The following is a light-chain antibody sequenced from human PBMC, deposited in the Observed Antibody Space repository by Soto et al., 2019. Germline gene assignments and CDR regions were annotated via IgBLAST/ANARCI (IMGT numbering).Light chain of an antibody. CDR2: WAS. V-gene: IGKV4-1*01. CDR1: QSVFYNSNNRNY. CDR3: QQYYSTPFT. Sequence: DIVMTQSPDSLAVSLGERATINCKSSQSVFYNSNNRNYLAWYQQKPAQPPKLLFYWASTRESGVPDRFSGSGAGTDFTRTISSLQAEDVAVYYCQQYYSTPFTFGPGTKVDIK. J-gene: IGKJ3*01.